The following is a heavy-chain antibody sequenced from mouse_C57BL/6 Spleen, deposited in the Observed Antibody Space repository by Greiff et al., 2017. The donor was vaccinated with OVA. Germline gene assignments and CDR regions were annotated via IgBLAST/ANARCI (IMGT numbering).Heavy chain of an antibody. CDR1: GYSITSGYY. J-gene: IGHJ4*01. Sequence: ESGPGLVKPSQSLSLTCSVTGYSITSGYYWNWIRQFPGNKLEWMGYISYDGSNNYNPSLKNRISITRDTSKNQFFLKLNSVTTEDTATYYCARGDYDYVDYAMDYWGQGTSVTVSS. CDR3: ARGDYDYVDYAMDY. CDR2: ISYDGSN. V-gene: IGHV3-6*01. D-gene: IGHD2-4*01.